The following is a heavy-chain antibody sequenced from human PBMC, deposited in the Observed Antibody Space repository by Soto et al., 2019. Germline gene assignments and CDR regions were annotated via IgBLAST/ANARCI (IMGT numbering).Heavy chain of an antibody. Sequence: SETLSLTCAVYGGSFSGYYLSWIRQPPGKGLEWIGEINHSGSTNYNPSLKSRVTISVDTSKNQFSLKLSSVTAADTAVYYCAGEPGIAAAGGDAFDIWGQGTMVTVSS. CDR1: GGSFSGYY. V-gene: IGHV4-34*01. D-gene: IGHD6-13*01. J-gene: IGHJ3*02. CDR3: AGEPGIAAAGGDAFDI. CDR2: INHSGST.